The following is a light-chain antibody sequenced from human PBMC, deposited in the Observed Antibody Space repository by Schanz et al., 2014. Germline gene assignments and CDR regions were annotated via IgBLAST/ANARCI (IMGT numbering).Light chain of an antibody. CDR1: SSDVGRYNF. V-gene: IGLV2-14*03. CDR3: SSYTSSSTLEVV. J-gene: IGLJ2*01. Sequence: QSALTQPASVSGSPGQSITISCTGTSSDVGRYNFVSWYQQHPDKAPKLMIYDVSNRPSGVSNRFSGSKSANTASLTISGLQADDEADYYSSSYTSSSTLEVVFGGGTKLTV. CDR2: DVS.